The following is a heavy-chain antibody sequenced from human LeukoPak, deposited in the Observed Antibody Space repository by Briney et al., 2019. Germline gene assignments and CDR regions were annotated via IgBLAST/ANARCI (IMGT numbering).Heavy chain of an antibody. D-gene: IGHD5-18*01. J-gene: IGHJ4*02. CDR1: GLSFSTYG. CDR2: IWYDGSNK. CDR3: AKSPPGGSYGLYFDY. Sequence: GGSLRLSCPASGLSFSTYGMHWVRQAPGKGLEWVAVIWYDGSNKYYADSVKGRFTISRDNSKNTLYLQMNSLRAEDTAVYYCAKSPPGGSYGLYFDYWGQGTLVTVST. V-gene: IGHV3-33*06.